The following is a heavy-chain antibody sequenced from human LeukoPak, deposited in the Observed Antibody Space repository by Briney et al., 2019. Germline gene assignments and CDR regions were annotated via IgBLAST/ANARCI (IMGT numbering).Heavy chain of an antibody. Sequence: KASETLSLTCTVSGASISGYYWSWIRQPPGKGLEWIGYIYYSGSTNYNPSLKSRVTISVDTSKNQFSLKLSSVTAADTAVYYCAREGCSESSCYPDYWGQGTLVTVSS. J-gene: IGHJ4*02. CDR1: GASISGYY. CDR2: IYYSGST. CDR3: AREGCSESSCYPDY. V-gene: IGHV4-59*01. D-gene: IGHD2-15*01.